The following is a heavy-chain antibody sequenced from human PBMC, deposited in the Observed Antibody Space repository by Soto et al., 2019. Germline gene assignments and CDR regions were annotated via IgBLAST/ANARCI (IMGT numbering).Heavy chain of an antibody. CDR2: INWNGGST. Sequence: GGSLRLSCVASGFSFNPYVMAWVRQAPGKGLEWVSGINWNGGSTGYADSVKGRFTISRDNAKNSLYLQMNSLRAEDTALYYCARDRAVAGAMGAYYYGMDVWGQGTTVTVSS. D-gene: IGHD6-19*01. CDR3: ARDRAVAGAMGAYYYGMDV. J-gene: IGHJ6*02. CDR1: GFSFNPYV. V-gene: IGHV3-20*04.